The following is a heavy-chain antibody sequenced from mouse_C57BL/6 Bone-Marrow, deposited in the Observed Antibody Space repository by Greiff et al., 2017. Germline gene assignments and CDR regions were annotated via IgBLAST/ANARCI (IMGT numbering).Heavy chain of an antibody. Sequence: VQLQQSGAELARPGASVKLSCKASGYTFTSYGISWVKQRTGQGLEWIGEIYPRSGYTYYNEKFKGKATLTADKSSSTAYMEPRSLTSEDSAVYFCARGAYSFFYAMDYWGQGTSVTVSS. CDR2: IYPRSGYT. D-gene: IGHD2-12*01. J-gene: IGHJ4*01. CDR1: GYTFTSYG. V-gene: IGHV1-81*01. CDR3: ARGAYSFFYAMDY.